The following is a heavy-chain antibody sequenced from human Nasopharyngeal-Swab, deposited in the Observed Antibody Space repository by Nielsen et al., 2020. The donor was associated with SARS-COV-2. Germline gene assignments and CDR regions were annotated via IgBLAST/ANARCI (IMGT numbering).Heavy chain of an antibody. Sequence: GSLRLSCTVSGGSISSYYWSWIRQPPGKGLEWIGYIYSSGSTNYNPSLKSRVTISVDTSKNQFSLKLSSVTAADTAVYYCARSTYCGGDCQNYFDYWGQGTLVTVSS. D-gene: IGHD2-21*02. CDR3: ARSTYCGGDCQNYFDY. CDR1: GGSISSYY. CDR2: IYSSGST. V-gene: IGHV4-59*08. J-gene: IGHJ4*02.